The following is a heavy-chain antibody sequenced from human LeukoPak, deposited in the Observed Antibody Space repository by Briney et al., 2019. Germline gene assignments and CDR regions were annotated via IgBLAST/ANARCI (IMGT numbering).Heavy chain of an antibody. V-gene: IGHV4-34*01. CDR3: ARVLSPIVVVPAAMVWFDP. CDR1: GGSFSGYY. D-gene: IGHD2-2*01. Sequence: SETLSLTCAVYGGSFSGYYWSWIRQPPGKGPEWIGEINHSGSTNYNPSLKSRVTISVDTSKNQFSLKLSSVTAADTAVYYCARVLSPIVVVPAAMVWFDPWGQGTLVTVSS. CDR2: INHSGST. J-gene: IGHJ5*02.